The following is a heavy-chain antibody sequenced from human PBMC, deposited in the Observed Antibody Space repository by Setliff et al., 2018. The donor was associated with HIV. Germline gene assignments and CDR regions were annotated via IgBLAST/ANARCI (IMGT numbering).Heavy chain of an antibody. J-gene: IGHJ3*02. CDR1: GYRFTSHW. Sequence: PGESLKISCKGSGYRFTSHWIAWVRQMPGKGLEWMGITYPGDSETRYSPSFQGQVTFSADKTVSTAYLQWSSLKPSDTAMYYCAREIRTIEGGALDIWGQGTLVTVSS. V-gene: IGHV5-51*01. D-gene: IGHD1-1*01. CDR3: AREIRTIEGGALDI. CDR2: TYPGDSET.